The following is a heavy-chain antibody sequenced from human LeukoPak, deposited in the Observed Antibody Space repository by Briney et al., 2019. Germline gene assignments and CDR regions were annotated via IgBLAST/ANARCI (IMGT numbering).Heavy chain of an antibody. CDR1: GGSISSYY. CDR3: ARGTGWLPDW. D-gene: IGHD6-19*01. Sequence: SETLSLTCTVSGGSISSYYWSWIRQPPGKGLEWIGHIYGSGNTNYNPSLKSRLIISVDTSKNDFSLQLTSVTAADTAVYYCARGTGWLPDWWGQGTLVTVSS. J-gene: IGHJ4*02. V-gene: IGHV4-59*01. CDR2: IYGSGNT.